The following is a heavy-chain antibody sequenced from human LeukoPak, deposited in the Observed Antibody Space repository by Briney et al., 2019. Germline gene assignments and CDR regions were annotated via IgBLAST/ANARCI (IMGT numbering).Heavy chain of an antibody. CDR1: GYRLADVY. CDR2: LDPGHGEK. CDR3: ATYYGGDTAFDY. J-gene: IGHJ4*02. Sequence: GASVKVSCRVSGYRLADVYIHWVRQAPGPGLEWMGGLDPGHGEKLYAQKFQGRVRMTEDTSTDTAFMELSSLRSEDTAIYYCATYYGGDTAFDYWGQGTLVTVSS. V-gene: IGHV1-24*01. D-gene: IGHD3-22*01.